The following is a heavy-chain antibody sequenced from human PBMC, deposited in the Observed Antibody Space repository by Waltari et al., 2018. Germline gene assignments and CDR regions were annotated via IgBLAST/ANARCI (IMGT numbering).Heavy chain of an antibody. V-gene: IGHV4-34*02. D-gene: IGHD4-17*01. CDR3: ALSRYGLASPKFDP. CDR2: IDHSGVT. CDR1: GGSFSGYY. Sequence: QVQVQQWGAGLVKPSETLSLTCAVYGGSFSGYYWSVLRQPPGKALEWIGEIDHSGVTNYNPSLTSRATISVDTSRNQLSLKLTSVTAADTAIYYCALSRYGLASPKFDPWGQGTLVTVSS. J-gene: IGHJ5*02.